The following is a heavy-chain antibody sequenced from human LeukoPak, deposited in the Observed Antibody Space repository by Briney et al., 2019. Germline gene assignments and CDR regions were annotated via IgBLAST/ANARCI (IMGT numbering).Heavy chain of an antibody. CDR2: IYSSGST. V-gene: IGHV4-59*01. Sequence: SETLSLTCNVSGGSIRGYYWSWIRQPPGKGLEWIGYIYSSGSTNYNPSLKSRVTMSVDTSKNQLSLKVSSVTAADTAVYYCARVFDSGSQAYFYYMGVWGKGTTVIISS. D-gene: IGHD3-10*01. J-gene: IGHJ6*03. CDR1: GGSIRGYY. CDR3: ARVFDSGSQAYFYYMGV.